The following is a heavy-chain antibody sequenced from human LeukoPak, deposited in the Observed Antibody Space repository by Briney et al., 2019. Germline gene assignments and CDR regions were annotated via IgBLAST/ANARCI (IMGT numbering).Heavy chain of an antibody. CDR2: ISSYNGNT. D-gene: IGHD3-3*01. CDR1: GYTFTIYA. Sequence: ASVTVSCTPSGYTFTIYAVNWVRQAPGQGLEWMGWISSYNGNTNYAQKFQGRVTLTTDTSTNTAYMELRSLRSDDTAVYYCARDPDDVWSGYSPTFDNFDYWGQGTLVTVSS. CDR3: ARDPDDVWSGYSPTFDNFDY. J-gene: IGHJ4*02. V-gene: IGHV1-18*01.